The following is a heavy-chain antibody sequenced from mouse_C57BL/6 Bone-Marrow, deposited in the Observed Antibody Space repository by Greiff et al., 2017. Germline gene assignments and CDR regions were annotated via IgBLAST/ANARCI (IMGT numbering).Heavy chain of an antibody. CDR2: FDPSDSYT. V-gene: IGHV1-69*01. CDR1: GYTFTSYW. J-gene: IGHJ2*01. CDR3: ARRGSPYYFDY. Sequence: VQLQQSGAELVMPGASVKLSCKASGYTFTSYWMHWVKQRPGQGLEWIGEFDPSDSYTNYNQKFKGKSTLTVEKSSSTAYMQLSSLTSEDSAVYCCARRGSPYYFDYWGQGTTLTVSS.